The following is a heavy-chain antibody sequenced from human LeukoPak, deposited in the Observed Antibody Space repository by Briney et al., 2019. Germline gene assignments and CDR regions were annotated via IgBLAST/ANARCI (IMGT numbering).Heavy chain of an antibody. CDR3: AFVEMATIQFFDY. J-gene: IGHJ4*02. D-gene: IGHD5-24*01. CDR2: ISYDGSNK. V-gene: IGHV3-30*04. CDR1: GFTFSSYA. Sequence: GGSLRLSCAASGFTFSSYAMHWVRQAPGKGLEWVAVISYDGSNKYYADSVKGRFTISRDNSKNTLYLQMNSLRAEDTAVYYCAFVEMATIQFFDYWGQGTLVTVSS.